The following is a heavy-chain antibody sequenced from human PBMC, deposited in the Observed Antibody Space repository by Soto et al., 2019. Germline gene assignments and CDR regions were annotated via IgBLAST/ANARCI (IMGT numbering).Heavy chain of an antibody. D-gene: IGHD3-22*01. CDR1: GYTFTGYY. CDR2: INPSGGST. J-gene: IGHJ4*02. CDR3: ARQDYSDSFDY. V-gene: IGHV1-46*01. Sequence: XSVKVSCKASGYTFTGYYMHWVRQAPGQGLEWMGVINPSGGSTSYTQKFQGRVTMTRDTSTSTVYMELSSLRSEDTAVYYCARQDYSDSFDYWGQGTLVTVSS.